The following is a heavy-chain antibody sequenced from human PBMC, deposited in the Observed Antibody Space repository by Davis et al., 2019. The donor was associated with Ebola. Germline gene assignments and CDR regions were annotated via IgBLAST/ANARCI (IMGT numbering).Heavy chain of an antibody. D-gene: IGHD4-11*01. J-gene: IGHJ3*02. V-gene: IGHV5-51*01. CDR1: GYSFTSYW. Sequence: PGGSLRLSCKGSGYSFTSYWIGWVRQMPGKGLEWMGIIYPGDSDTRYSPSFQGQVTISADKSISTAYLQWSSLKASDTAMYYCARPPTVTTWADAFDIWGQGTMVTVSS. CDR3: ARPPTVTTWADAFDI. CDR2: IYPGDSDT.